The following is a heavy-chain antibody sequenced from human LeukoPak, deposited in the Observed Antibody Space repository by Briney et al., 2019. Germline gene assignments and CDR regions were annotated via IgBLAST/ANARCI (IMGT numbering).Heavy chain of an antibody. CDR2: ISSSSTI. CDR1: GFTFSSYS. CDR3: ARDTAYSNPPDYMDV. J-gene: IGHJ6*03. V-gene: IGHV3-48*01. Sequence: PGGSLRLSCAASGFTFSSYSMNWVRQAPGKGLEWVSYISSSSTIYYADSVKGRFTISRDNAKNSLYLQMNSLRAEDTAVYYCARDTAYSNPPDYMDVWDKGTTVTVSS. D-gene: IGHD4-11*01.